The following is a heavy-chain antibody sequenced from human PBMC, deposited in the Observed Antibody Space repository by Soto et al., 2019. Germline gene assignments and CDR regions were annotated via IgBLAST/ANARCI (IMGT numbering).Heavy chain of an antibody. CDR1: GFSLTTSGVG. D-gene: IGHD6-6*01. CDR3: AHSIYASSDGAFER. J-gene: IGHJ3*02. CDR2: IYWYDEK. Sequence: QITLKESGPTLVTPTQTLTLTCTFSGFSLTTSGVGVGWIRPPPGKALEWLALIYWYDEKRYSPSLQSRLTITKAASKDPVDLPVTNMNPADTGTYYCAHSIYASSDGAFERWGQGTRVYVSS. V-gene: IGHV2-5*01.